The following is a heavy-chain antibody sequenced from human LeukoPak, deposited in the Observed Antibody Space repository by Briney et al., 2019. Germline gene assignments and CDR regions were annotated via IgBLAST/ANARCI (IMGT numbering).Heavy chain of an antibody. V-gene: IGHV4-34*01. D-gene: IGHD3-9*01. CDR1: GGSFSGYY. J-gene: IGHJ4*02. Sequence: SETLSLTCAVYGGSFSGYYWSWIRQPPGKGLEWIGEINHSGSTNYNPSLMSRVTISVDTSKNQFSLKLSSVTAADTAVYYCARGPRRTYYDILTGYYKRPYHELDYWGQGTLVTVSS. CDR3: ARGPRRTYYDILTGYYKRPYHELDY. CDR2: INHSGST.